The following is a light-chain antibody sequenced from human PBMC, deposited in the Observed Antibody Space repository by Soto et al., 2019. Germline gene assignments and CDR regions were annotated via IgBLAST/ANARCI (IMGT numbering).Light chain of an antibody. J-gene: IGLJ1*01. CDR3: SSYTGSSTLYV. V-gene: IGLV2-14*01. CDR1: SSDVGTYNY. Sequence: QSVLTQXASVSGSPGQSITISCTGTSSDVGTYNYVSWYQQHPGKAPKVMIYEVTYRPSGVSNRFSGSKSGNTASLTISGLQAEDEAEYYCSSYTGSSTLYVFGTGTKVTVL. CDR2: EVT.